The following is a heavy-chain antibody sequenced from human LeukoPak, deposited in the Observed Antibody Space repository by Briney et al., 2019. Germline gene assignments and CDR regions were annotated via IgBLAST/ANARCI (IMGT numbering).Heavy chain of an antibody. CDR3: AKDLEGY. Sequence: GGSLRLSCAASGFTFSSYGMHWVRQAPGKGLEWVAVISYDGSNKYYADSVKGRFTISRDDSKNTLYLQMNSLRAEDTAVYYCAKDLEGYWGQGTLVTVSS. J-gene: IGHJ4*02. CDR1: GFTFSSYG. V-gene: IGHV3-30*18. D-gene: IGHD5-24*01. CDR2: ISYDGSNK.